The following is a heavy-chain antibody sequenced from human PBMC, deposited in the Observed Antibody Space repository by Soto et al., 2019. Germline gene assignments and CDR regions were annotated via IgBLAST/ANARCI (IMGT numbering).Heavy chain of an antibody. J-gene: IGHJ3*02. V-gene: IGHV3-48*01. D-gene: IGHD3-10*01. CDR1: GFTFSSYS. CDR2: ISSSSSTI. CDR3: ASNYGPNAIDI. Sequence: GGSLRLSCAASGFTFSSYSMNWVRQAPGKGLEWVSYISSSSSTIYYADSVKGRFTISRDNAKNSLYLQMNSLRAEDTAVYYCASNYGPNAIDIWGQGTMVTVSS.